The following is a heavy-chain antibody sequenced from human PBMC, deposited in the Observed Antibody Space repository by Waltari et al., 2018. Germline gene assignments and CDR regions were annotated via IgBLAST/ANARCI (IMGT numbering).Heavy chain of an antibody. D-gene: IGHD3-22*01. J-gene: IGHJ4*02. Sequence: EVQLVESGGGLIQPGGSLRLSCAASGFTVSSNYMSWVRQAPGKGLECVSVIYSGGSTYYADSVKGRFTISRDKSKNTLYLQMNSLRAEDTAVYYCARRGRKYYDSSGYYYNWGQGTLVTVSS. V-gene: IGHV3-53*01. CDR2: IYSGGST. CDR1: GFTVSSNY. CDR3: ARRGRKYYDSSGYYYN.